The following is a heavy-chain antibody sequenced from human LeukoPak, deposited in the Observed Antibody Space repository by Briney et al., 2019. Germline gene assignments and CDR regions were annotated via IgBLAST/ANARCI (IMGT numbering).Heavy chain of an antibody. CDR2: FYTSGTT. CDR1: GGSISSCS. V-gene: IGHV4-4*07. D-gene: IGHD4-23*01. CDR3: ARTVVTLDWYFDL. J-gene: IGHJ2*01. Sequence: SETLSLTCSVSGGSISSCSWNWIRQPAGKGLEWIGRFYTSGTTNYNPSLKSRVTISIDTSNTQVSLKMRSVTAADTAVYYCARTVVTLDWYFDLWGRGTLVSVSS.